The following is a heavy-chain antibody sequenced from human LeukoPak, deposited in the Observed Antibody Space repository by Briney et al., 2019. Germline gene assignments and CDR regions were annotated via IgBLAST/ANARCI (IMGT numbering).Heavy chain of an antibody. D-gene: IGHD3-10*01. Sequence: GGSLRLSCAASGFTFDDYAMHWVRQAPGKGLEWVSGITWNSGSIGYADSVKGRFTISRDNAKNSLYLQMNSLRAEDTALYYCAKHWGLYYGSGSAFDYWGQGTRVTVSS. V-gene: IGHV3-9*01. CDR3: AKHWGLYYGSGSAFDY. CDR1: GFTFDDYA. J-gene: IGHJ4*02. CDR2: ITWNSGSI.